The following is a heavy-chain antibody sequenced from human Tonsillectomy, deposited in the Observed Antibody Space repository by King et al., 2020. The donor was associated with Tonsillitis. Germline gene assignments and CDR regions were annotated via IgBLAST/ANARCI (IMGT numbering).Heavy chain of an antibody. CDR1: GGSISSSNYY. V-gene: IGHV4-39*07. CDR2: IYYSGST. CDR3: ASQLWFGHDIRFYY. J-gene: IGHJ4*02. Sequence: QLQESGPGLVKPSETLSLTCTVSGGSISSSNYYWAWIRQPPGKGLEWIGTIYYSGSTYYNPSLKSRVTISLDTSKNQFSLKLSSVTAADTAVYYCASQLWFGHDIRFYYWGQGTLVTVSS. D-gene: IGHD5-18*01.